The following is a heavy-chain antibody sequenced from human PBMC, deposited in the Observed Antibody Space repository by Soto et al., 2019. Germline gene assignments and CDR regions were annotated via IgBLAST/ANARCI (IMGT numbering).Heavy chain of an antibody. D-gene: IGHD2-15*01. CDR2: INIYNGNI. CDR3: ARKKDLYFGMDV. CDR1: GYTFTNYG. V-gene: IGHV1-18*04. J-gene: IGHJ6*02. Sequence: QVQLVQSGAEVKKPGASVKVSCKASGYTFTNYGISWVRQAPGQGLEWMGWINIYNGNINYAQNFQGRITMTAATSTSTAYMELRSLTSGDTAVYSCARKKDLYFGMDVWGQGTTVTVSS.